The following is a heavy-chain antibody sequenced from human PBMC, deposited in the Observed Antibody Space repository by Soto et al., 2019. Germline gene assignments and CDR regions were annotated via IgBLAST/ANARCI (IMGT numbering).Heavy chain of an antibody. CDR2: ISYDGSNK. CDR1: GFTFSSYG. Sequence: QVQLVESGGGVVQPGRSLRLSCAASGFTFSSYGMHWVRQAPGKGLEWVAVISYDGSNKYYADSVKGRFTISRDNSKNTLYLQMNSLRAEDTAVYYCAKDMEGLCSSPSCYSRNHPNDYWGQGTLVTVSS. J-gene: IGHJ4*02. V-gene: IGHV3-30*18. CDR3: AKDMEGLCSSPSCYSRNHPNDY. D-gene: IGHD2-2*01.